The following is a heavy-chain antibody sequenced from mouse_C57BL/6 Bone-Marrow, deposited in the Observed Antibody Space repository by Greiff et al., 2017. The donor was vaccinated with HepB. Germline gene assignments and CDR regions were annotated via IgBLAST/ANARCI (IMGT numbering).Heavy chain of an antibody. J-gene: IGHJ3*01. CDR3: ARPDYYGSSLFAY. Sequence: QVQLQQSGAELARPGASVKMSCKASGYTFTSYTMHWVKQRPGQGLEWIGYINPSSGYTKYNQKFKDKATLTADKSSSTAYMQLSSLTSEDSAVYYCARPDYYGSSLFAYWGQGTLVTVSA. CDR1: GYTFTSYT. CDR2: INPSSGYT. V-gene: IGHV1-4*01. D-gene: IGHD1-1*01.